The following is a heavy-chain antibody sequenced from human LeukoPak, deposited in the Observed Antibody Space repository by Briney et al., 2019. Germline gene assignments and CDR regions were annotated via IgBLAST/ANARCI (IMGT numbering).Heavy chain of an antibody. J-gene: IGHJ4*02. CDR2: ISAYNGNT. V-gene: IGHV1-18*01. D-gene: IGHD3-10*01. CDR1: GYTFTNYD. CDR3: ARRALLMVRGLILGDETNPYFDY. Sequence: ASVKVSCEASGYTFTNYDISWVRQAPGQGLEWMGWISAYNGNTNYAQKLQGRVTMTTDTSTSTAYMELRSLRSDDTAVYYCARRALLMVRGLILGDETNPYFDYWGQGTPVTVSS.